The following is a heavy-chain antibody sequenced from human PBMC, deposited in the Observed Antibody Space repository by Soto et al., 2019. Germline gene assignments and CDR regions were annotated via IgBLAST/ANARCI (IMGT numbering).Heavy chain of an antibody. CDR2: IYHSGST. V-gene: IGHV4-30-2*01. CDR3: ARVPDR. J-gene: IGHJ5*02. Sequence: HLQLQESCSGQVKPSQTLSLTCAVSGGSISCGGYSWRGIRQPPGNGLEWIGYIYHSGSTYYHPSLKSRVTISVDRSKNQSSLKLSSVTAADTAVYYCARVPDRWGQGTLVSVSS. D-gene: IGHD2-2*01. CDR1: GGSISCGGYS.